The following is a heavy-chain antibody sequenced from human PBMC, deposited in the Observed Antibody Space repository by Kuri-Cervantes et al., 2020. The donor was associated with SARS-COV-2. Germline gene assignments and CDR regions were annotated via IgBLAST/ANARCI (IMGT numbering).Heavy chain of an antibody. CDR3: ARQSPDQYSGSSQWFDP. CDR1: GYSISSGYY. J-gene: IGHJ5*02. Sequence: ESLKISCAVSGYSISSGYYWGWIRQPPGKGLEWIGSIYHSGNTYYNPSLKSRVTISVDTSKNQFSLKLSSVTAADTAVYYCARQSPDQYSGSSQWFDPWGQGTLVTVSS. V-gene: IGHV4-38-2*01. CDR2: IYHSGNT. D-gene: IGHD1-26*01.